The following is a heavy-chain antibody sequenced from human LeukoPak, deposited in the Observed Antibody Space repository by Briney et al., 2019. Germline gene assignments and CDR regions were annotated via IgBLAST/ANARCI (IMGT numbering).Heavy chain of an antibody. CDR1: GYTFTSYG. J-gene: IGHJ4*02. D-gene: IGHD6-19*01. Sequence: ASVKVSCKASGYTFTSYGISWVRQAPGQGLEWMGWISVYNGDTNYAQKLQGRVTMTTDTSTSTAYMELRSLRSDDTAVYYCARAGQQWLVNDYWGQGTLVTVSS. CDR2: ISVYNGDT. V-gene: IGHV1-18*01. CDR3: ARAGQQWLVNDY.